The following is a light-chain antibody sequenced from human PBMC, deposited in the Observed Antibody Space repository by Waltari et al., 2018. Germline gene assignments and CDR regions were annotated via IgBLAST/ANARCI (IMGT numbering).Light chain of an antibody. CDR3: VGNYSGGRV. J-gene: IGLJ3*02. CDR1: TGTVPNGPY. CDR2: DTT. V-gene: IGLV7-46*01. Sequence: QAVVTQEPSLSVSPGGTVTLTCGFSTGTVPNGPYPYWFQQKPGQAPRTLIYDTTNKDSWTPARFSGSLLGGKAALTLAGAQPEDEAEYYCVGNYSGGRVFGGGTKLTVL.